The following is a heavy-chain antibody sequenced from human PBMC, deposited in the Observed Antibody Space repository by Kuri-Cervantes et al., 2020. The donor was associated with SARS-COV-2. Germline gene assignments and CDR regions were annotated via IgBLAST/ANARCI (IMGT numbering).Heavy chain of an antibody. CDR3: AKGGYNWNYDAFDI. J-gene: IGHJ3*02. Sequence: SLKISCAASGFTFDDYAMHWVRQAPGKGLEWVSGISWNSGSIGYADSVKGRFTISRDNAKNSLYLQMNSLRAEDMALYYCAKGGYNWNYDAFDIWSQGTMVTVSS. D-gene: IGHD1-7*01. CDR1: GFTFDDYA. CDR2: ISWNSGSI. V-gene: IGHV3-9*03.